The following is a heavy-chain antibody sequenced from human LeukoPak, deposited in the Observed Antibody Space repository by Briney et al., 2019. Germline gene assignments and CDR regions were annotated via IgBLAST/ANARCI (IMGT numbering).Heavy chain of an antibody. CDR3: ASENYYDSSGLFDY. CDR2: IYNNGST. V-gene: IGHV4-59*08. J-gene: IGHJ4*02. Sequence: PSETLSLTCTVSGGSISSYYWSWIRQPPGKGLEWIGYIYNNGSTNYNPSLKSRVTISVGTSKNQFSLKLSSVTAADTAVYYCASENYYDSSGLFDYWGQGTLVTVSS. D-gene: IGHD3-22*01. CDR1: GGSISSYY.